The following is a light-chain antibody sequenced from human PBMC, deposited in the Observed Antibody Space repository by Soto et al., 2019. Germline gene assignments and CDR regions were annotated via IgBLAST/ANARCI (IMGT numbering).Light chain of an antibody. CDR3: ATWDDSLSVVV. Sequence: QSVLTQPPSVSGTPGQAVTISCSGSGSNIGSNTVNWYQRVPGMAPKVLIQSDSQRPSGVPDRFSGSKSGTSASLVISGLRSEDETDYYCATWDDSLSVVVFGGGTQLTVL. CDR1: GSNIGSNT. V-gene: IGLV1-44*01. CDR2: SDS. J-gene: IGLJ2*01.